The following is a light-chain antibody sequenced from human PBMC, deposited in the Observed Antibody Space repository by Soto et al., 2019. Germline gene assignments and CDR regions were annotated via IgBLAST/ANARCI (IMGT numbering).Light chain of an antibody. J-gene: IGKJ1*01. CDR3: QQNYSTPWT. Sequence: IERTQTPSTLSSSLGERVTITCRASQGISTYLNWYQQKQGKAPKLLIYAASSLQSGVPSRFSGSGSETDGTITISSLETEDGATYACQQNYSTPWTFGRGTKVDIK. CDR2: AAS. CDR1: QGISTY. V-gene: IGKV1-39*01.